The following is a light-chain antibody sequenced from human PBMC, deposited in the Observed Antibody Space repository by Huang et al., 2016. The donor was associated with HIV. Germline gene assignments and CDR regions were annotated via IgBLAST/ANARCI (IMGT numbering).Light chain of an antibody. CDR2: GAS. J-gene: IGKJ3*01. CDR1: QGVSSN. CDR3: QQYNNWPPAT. V-gene: IGKV3-15*01. Sequence: EIVMTQSPATLSVSPGERATLSCRASQGVSSNLAWYQQNPGQAPRLLIYGASTRATGIPARCSGSGSGTEFTLTISSLQSEDFAVYYCQQYNNWPPATCGPGTKVDIK.